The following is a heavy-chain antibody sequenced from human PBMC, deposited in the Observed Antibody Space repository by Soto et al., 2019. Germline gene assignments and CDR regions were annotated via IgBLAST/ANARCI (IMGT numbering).Heavy chain of an antibody. D-gene: IGHD3-3*01. Sequence: SETLSLTCAVYGGSFSGYYWSWIRQPPGKGLEWIGEINHSGSTNYNPSLKSRVTISVDTSKNQFSLKLSSVTAADTAVYYCARGDPHLFRFLKWSTYYYYMDVWGKGTTVTVSS. J-gene: IGHJ6*03. V-gene: IGHV4-34*01. CDR2: INHSGST. CDR1: GGSFSGYY. CDR3: ARGDPHLFRFLKWSTYYYYMDV.